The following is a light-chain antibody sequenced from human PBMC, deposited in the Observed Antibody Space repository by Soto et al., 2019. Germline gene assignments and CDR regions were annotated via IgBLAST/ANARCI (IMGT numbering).Light chain of an antibody. CDR2: DAS. V-gene: IGKV1-33*01. CDR3: QQYENLPT. Sequence: IHMTHSPSSLSASLGDIVTITCQASQNINNYLNWYQQKPGGAPKLLIYDASNLEAGVPSRFRGSGSGTDFTFTISRLQPEDIATYYCQQYENLPTFGQGTRLEIK. CDR1: QNINNY. J-gene: IGKJ5*01.